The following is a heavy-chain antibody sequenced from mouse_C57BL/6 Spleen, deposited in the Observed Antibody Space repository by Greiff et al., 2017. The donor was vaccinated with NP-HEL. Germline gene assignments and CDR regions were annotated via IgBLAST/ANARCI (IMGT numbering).Heavy chain of an antibody. J-gene: IGHJ2*01. V-gene: IGHV1-69*01. CDR1: GYTFTSYW. Sequence: QVQLQQPGAELVMPGASVKLSCKASGYTFTSYWMHWVKQRPGQGLEWIGEIDPSDSYTNYNQKFKGKSTLTVDKSSSTAYMQLSSLTSEDSAVYYCARGNSIPGGLDYWGQGTTLTVSS. CDR2: IDPSDSYT. D-gene: IGHD2-3*01. CDR3: ARGNSIPGGLDY.